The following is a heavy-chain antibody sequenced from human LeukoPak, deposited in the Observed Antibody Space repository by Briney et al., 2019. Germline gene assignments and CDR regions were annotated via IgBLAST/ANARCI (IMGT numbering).Heavy chain of an antibody. CDR2: IKQDGSEK. D-gene: IGHD2-2*01. Sequence: GGSLRLSCAASGFTFRRYWMSWVRQAPGKGLEWVANIKQDGSEKDYVDSVKGRFTISRDNVKNSLYLQMNSLRAEDTAVYYCARGGADGLCSSTSPLLVCYYYMDVWGKGTTVTVSS. CDR3: ARGGADGLCSSTSPLLVCYYYMDV. CDR1: GFTFRRYW. J-gene: IGHJ6*03. V-gene: IGHV3-7*01.